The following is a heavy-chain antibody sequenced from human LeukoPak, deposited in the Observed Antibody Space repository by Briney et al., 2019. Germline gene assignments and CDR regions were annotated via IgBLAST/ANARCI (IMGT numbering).Heavy chain of an antibody. V-gene: IGHV3-48*02. Sequence: GGSLRLSCAASGFTFSSYSMNWVRQAPGKGLEWVSYISSSSSTIYYADSVKGRFTISRDNAKNSLYLQMNSLRDEDTAVYYCARDSSPEGFGELLYHFDYWGQGTLVTVS. CDR1: GFTFSSYS. CDR3: ARDSSPEGFGELLYHFDY. D-gene: IGHD3-10*01. CDR2: ISSSSSTI. J-gene: IGHJ4*02.